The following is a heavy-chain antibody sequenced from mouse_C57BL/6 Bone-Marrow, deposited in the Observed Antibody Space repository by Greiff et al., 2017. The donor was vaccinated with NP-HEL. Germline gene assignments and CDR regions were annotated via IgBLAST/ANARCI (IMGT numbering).Heavy chain of an antibody. J-gene: IGHJ2*01. CDR2: INPYNGGT. CDR3: ARASYYYGSSPYYFDY. D-gene: IGHD1-1*01. Sequence: EVKLLESGPVLVKPGASVKMSCKASGYTFTDYYMNWVKQSHGKSLEWIGVINPYNGGTSYNQKFKGKATLTVDKSSSTAYMELNSLTSEDSAVYYCARASYYYGSSPYYFDYWGQGTTLTVSS. CDR1: GYTFTDYY. V-gene: IGHV1-19*01.